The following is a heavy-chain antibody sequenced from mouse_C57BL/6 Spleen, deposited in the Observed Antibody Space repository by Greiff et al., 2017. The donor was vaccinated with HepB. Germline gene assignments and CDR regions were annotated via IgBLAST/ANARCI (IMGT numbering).Heavy chain of an antibody. D-gene: IGHD1-2*01. CDR3: ARHYTGAMDY. J-gene: IGHJ4*01. CDR1: GYTFTSYW. CDR2: IDPSDSET. Sequence: QVQLQQPGAELVRPGSSVKLSCKASGYTFTSYWMHWVKQRPIQGLEWIGNIDPSDSETHYNQKFKDKGTLTVDKSSSTAYMQLSSLTSEYSAVYYCARHYTGAMDYWGQGTSVTVSS. V-gene: IGHV1-52*01.